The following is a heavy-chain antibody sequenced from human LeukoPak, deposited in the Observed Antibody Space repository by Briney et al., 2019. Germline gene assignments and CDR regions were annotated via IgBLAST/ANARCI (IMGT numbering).Heavy chain of an antibody. J-gene: IGHJ4*02. V-gene: IGHV3-30-3*01. CDR1: GFTFSSYA. CDR3: ARSVVVEQNGGNFDY. CDR2: ISYDGSNK. Sequence: PGGSLRLSCAASGFTFSSYAMHWVRQAPGKGLEWVAVISYDGSNKYYADSVKGRFTISRDNSKNTLYLQMNSLRAEDTAVYYCARSVVVEQNGGNFDYWGQGTLVTVSS. D-gene: IGHD2-15*01.